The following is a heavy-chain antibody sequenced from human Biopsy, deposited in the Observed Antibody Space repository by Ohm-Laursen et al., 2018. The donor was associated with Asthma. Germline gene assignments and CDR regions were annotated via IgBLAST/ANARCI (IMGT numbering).Heavy chain of an antibody. CDR1: GGTFNTCV. CDR2: INSVFGTT. D-gene: IGHD2-2*01. Sequence: SSVKVSCKSLGGTFNTCVIGWVRQAPGQGLEWMGGINSVFGTTTSTQKFQDRVTITADDSTSTVYMELSSLRSEDTAVYYCARKAGSCISRTCYSLDFWGQGTLVTVSS. J-gene: IGHJ4*02. V-gene: IGHV1-69*01. CDR3: ARKAGSCISRTCYSLDF.